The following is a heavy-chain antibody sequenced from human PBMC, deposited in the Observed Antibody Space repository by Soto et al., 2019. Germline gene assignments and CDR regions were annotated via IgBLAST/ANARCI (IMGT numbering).Heavy chain of an antibody. CDR3: VRQRTSVLTQAYFDY. D-gene: IGHD2-8*01. V-gene: IGHV4-39*01. J-gene: IGHJ4*02. Sequence: GTLELLCTVSGGCVSNRKDYWGWIRQSPGKGLEWIGSVYYRGRSYSKSSVKSRVTISVDTSKNQFSLNLNSVTASDTAVYYCVRQRTSVLTQAYFDYWGPGARVTVSS. CDR2: VYYRGRS. CDR1: GGCVSNRKDY.